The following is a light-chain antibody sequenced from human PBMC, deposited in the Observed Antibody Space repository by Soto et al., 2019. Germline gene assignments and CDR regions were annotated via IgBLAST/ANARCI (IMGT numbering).Light chain of an antibody. CDR2: EVT. CDR1: SSDVGTYNY. J-gene: IGLJ1*01. CDR3: SSYTGSSTLYV. Sequence: QSVLTQPASVSGSPGQSITISCTGTSSDVGTYNYASWYRQHPGKAPKVMIYEVTYRPSGVSNRFSGSKSGNTASLTISGLQAEDEAEYYCSSYTGSSTLYVFGTGTKVTVL. V-gene: IGLV2-14*01.